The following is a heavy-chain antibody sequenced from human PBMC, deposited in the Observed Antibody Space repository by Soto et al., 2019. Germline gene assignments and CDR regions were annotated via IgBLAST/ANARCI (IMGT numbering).Heavy chain of an antibody. CDR1: GFTFSSSE. D-gene: IGHD2-15*01. J-gene: IGHJ5*02. CDR2: IWYDGNNK. CDR3: SREDKICCSVGNCRNWLGP. Sequence: QVQLVESGGGVVQPGRSLRLSCAASGFTFSSSEMHWVRQSPGKGLDWVAVIWYDGNNKFYADSVNGRFTISRDNFKNTLYLQINSLRAEDTAVYYCSREDKICCSVGNCRNWLGPWGQGALVTVSS. V-gene: IGHV3-33*01.